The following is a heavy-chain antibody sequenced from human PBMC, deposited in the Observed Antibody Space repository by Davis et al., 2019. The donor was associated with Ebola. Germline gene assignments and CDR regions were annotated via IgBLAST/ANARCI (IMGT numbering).Heavy chain of an antibody. J-gene: IGHJ6*03. Sequence: PSETLSLTCAVYGGSFSGYYWSWIRQPPGKGLEWIGEINHSGSTNYNPSIKSRVTISVDTSKNQFSLKLSSVTAADTAVYYCARKVPSTIFGVVIRCYMDVWGKGTTVTVSS. CDR3: ARKVPSTIFGVVIRCYMDV. D-gene: IGHD3-3*01. CDR1: GGSFSGYY. V-gene: IGHV4-34*01. CDR2: INHSGST.